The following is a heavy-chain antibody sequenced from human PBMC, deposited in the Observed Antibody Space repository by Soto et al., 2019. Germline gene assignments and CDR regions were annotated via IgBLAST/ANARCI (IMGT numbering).Heavy chain of an antibody. Sequence: QVHLVQSGAEVRKPGASVKVSCKGSGYTFTSYGITWVRQAPGQGLEWMGWISAHNGNTNYAQKLQGRVTVTRDTSTSTAYMELRSLRSDDTAIYYCARGRYGDYWGQGALVTVSS. V-gene: IGHV1-18*01. J-gene: IGHJ4*02. CDR1: GYTFTSYG. D-gene: IGHD1-1*01. CDR3: ARGRYGDY. CDR2: ISAHNGNT.